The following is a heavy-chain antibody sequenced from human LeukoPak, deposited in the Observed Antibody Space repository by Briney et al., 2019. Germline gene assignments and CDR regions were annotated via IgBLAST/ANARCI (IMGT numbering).Heavy chain of an antibody. V-gene: IGHV1-2*02. CDR1: GYTFTGYY. D-gene: IGHD2/OR15-2a*01. J-gene: IGHJ6*02. CDR2: INPNSGGT. Sequence: ASVKVSCKASGYTFTGYYMHWVRQAPGQGLEWMGWINPNSGGTNYAQKFQGRVTMTRDTSISTAYMKLSRLRSDDTAVYYCARESGEYASGMDVWGQGTTVTVSS. CDR3: ARESGEYASGMDV.